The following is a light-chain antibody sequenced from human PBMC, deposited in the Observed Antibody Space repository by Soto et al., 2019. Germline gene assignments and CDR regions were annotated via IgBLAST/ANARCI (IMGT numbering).Light chain of an antibody. CDR3: QQRSNWPPT. CDR1: QSISSY. Sequence: EIVLTQSPVTRSLSPGERATLSCRASQSISSYLAWFQQKPGQAPRLLIYDASNRATGIPARFSGSGSGTDFTLTISSLEPEDFAVYYCQQRSNWPPTFGGGTKVEIK. CDR2: DAS. V-gene: IGKV3-11*01. J-gene: IGKJ4*01.